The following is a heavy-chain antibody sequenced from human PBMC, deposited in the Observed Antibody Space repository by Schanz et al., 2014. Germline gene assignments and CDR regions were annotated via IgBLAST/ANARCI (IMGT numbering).Heavy chain of an antibody. D-gene: IGHD3-10*01. J-gene: IGHJ3*02. CDR3: TTPDYYGSGSYSDAFDM. CDR2: IKSKSDGGTT. CDR1: GFTFNYAW. Sequence: EVQLVESGGGLVKPGGSLRLSCAASGFTFNYAWMNWVRQAPGKGLEWVARIKSKSDGGTTDYAAPVQGRFTISRDDSKSTLYLQMNSLKTEDTAVYYCTTPDYYGSGSYSDAFDMWGQGTKVTVSS. V-gene: IGHV3-15*01.